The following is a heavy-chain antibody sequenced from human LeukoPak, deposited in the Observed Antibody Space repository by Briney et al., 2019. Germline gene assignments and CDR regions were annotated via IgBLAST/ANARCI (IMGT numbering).Heavy chain of an antibody. Sequence: SETLSLTCTVSGGSISSSSYYWGWIRQPPGKGLEWIGSIYYSGSTYYNPSLKSRVTISVDTSKNQFSLKLSSVTAADTAVYYCARDAHWSGYSKGNWFDPWGQGTLVTVSS. CDR2: IYYSGST. V-gene: IGHV4-39*07. J-gene: IGHJ5*02. D-gene: IGHD3-3*01. CDR1: GGSISSSSYY. CDR3: ARDAHWSGYSKGNWFDP.